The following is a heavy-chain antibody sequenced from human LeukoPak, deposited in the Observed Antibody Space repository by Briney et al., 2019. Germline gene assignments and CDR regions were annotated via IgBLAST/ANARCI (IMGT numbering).Heavy chain of an antibody. V-gene: IGHV3-7*01. CDR1: GFTFSSYW. Sequence: GGSLRLSCAASGFTFSSYWMSWVRQAPGKGLEWVANIKQDGSEKYYVDSEKGRFTISRDNAKNSLYLQMNSLRAEDTAVYYCAKKGLTVTTYYFDYWGQGTLVTVSS. D-gene: IGHD4-17*01. CDR3: AKKGLTVTTYYFDY. CDR2: IKQDGSEK. J-gene: IGHJ4*02.